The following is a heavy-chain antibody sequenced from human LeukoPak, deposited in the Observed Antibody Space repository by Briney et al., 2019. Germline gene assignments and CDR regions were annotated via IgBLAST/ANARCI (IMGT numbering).Heavy chain of an antibody. V-gene: IGHV3-74*01. D-gene: IGHD3-3*02. Sequence: PGGSLRLSCAASGFTFSSYWMHWVRKAPGKGLVWVSRINSDGSSTSYADSVKGRFTISGDNAKNTLYLQMNSLRAEDMAVYYCARGIRRGYIDDAFDIWGQGTMVTVSS. CDR3: ARGIRRGYIDDAFDI. CDR2: INSDGSST. CDR1: GFTFSSYW. J-gene: IGHJ3*02.